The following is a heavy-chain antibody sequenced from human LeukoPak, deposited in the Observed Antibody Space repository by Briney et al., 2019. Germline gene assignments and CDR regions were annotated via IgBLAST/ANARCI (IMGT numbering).Heavy chain of an antibody. D-gene: IGHD3-3*01. Sequence: GGSLRLSCAASGFIFSSYAMSWVRQAPGKGLEWVSAISGSGGTTYYADSVKGRLTISRDNSKNTLYLQMNSLRAEDTAVYYCAKVFWSGYPYYFDYWGQGTLVTVSS. J-gene: IGHJ4*02. CDR2: ISGSGGTT. CDR3: AKVFWSGYPYYFDY. V-gene: IGHV3-23*01. CDR1: GFIFSSYA.